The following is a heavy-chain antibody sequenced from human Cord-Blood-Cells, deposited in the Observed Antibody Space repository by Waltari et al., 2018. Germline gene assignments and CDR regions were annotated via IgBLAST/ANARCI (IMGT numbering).Heavy chain of an antibody. CDR2: INHSRST. CDR3: ARGIAAADRDY. Sequence: QVQLQQWGAGLLMHSETLSPTCAVDGGSYIGYYWSWIRQPPGKGLEWMGEINHSRSTNYNPSLKSRVTISVDTSKNQFSLKLSSVTAADTAVYYCARGIAAADRDYWGQGTLVTVSS. V-gene: IGHV4-34*01. J-gene: IGHJ4*02. D-gene: IGHD6-13*01. CDR1: GGSYIGYY.